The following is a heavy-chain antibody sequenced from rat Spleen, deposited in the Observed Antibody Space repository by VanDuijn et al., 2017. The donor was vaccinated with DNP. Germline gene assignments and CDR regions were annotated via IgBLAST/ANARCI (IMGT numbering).Heavy chain of an antibody. CDR2: ISPTDGRT. D-gene: IGHD3-3*01. Sequence: VQLKESGPGLVQPSQTLSLTCTVSGFSLTSYTVSWVRQAPRKGLEWVATISPTDGRTFYSDSVKGRFTISRDNRINSLYLQMNRLRSEDTATYYCVRPVRFYSAPFDYWGQGIMVTVSS. V-gene: IGHV5-46*01. J-gene: IGHJ2*01. CDR1: GFSLTSYT. CDR3: VRPVRFYSAPFDY.